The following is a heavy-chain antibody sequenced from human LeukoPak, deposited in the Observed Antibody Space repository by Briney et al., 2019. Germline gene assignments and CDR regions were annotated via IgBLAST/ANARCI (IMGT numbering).Heavy chain of an antibody. D-gene: IGHD2-2*02. CDR1: GFTFSSCG. Sequence: GRSLRLSCAASGFTFSSCGMHWVRQAPGKGLEWVAVIWYDGSNKYYADSVKGRFTISRDNSKNTLYLQMNSLRAEDTAVYYCARDGYCSSTSCYTEKYYYYYGMDVWGQGTTVTVSS. CDR3: ARDGYCSSTSCYTEKYYYYYGMDV. V-gene: IGHV3-33*01. J-gene: IGHJ6*02. CDR2: IWYDGSNK.